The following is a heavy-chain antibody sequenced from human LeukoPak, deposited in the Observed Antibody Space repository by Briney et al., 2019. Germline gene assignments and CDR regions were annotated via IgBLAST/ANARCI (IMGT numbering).Heavy chain of an antibody. Sequence: GGSLRLSCAASGFTFSSYSMNWVRQAPGKGLEWVSYISRSSSAIYYADSEKGRFTISRDNAKNSLYLQMNSLRDEDTAVYFCARDSRTVFGLCLDVWGQGTTVNVSS. J-gene: IGHJ6*02. CDR1: GFTFSSYS. CDR2: ISRSSSAI. V-gene: IGHV3-48*02. CDR3: ARDSRTVFGLCLDV. D-gene: IGHD3/OR15-3a*01.